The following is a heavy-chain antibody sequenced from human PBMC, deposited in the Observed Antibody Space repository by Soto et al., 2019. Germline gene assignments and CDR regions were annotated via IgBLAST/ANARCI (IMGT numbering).Heavy chain of an antibody. V-gene: IGHV4-34*01. J-gene: IGHJ6*02. CDR3: ARQHPETQAHSSGFIVDV. CDR1: GGSFSGYY. Sequence: PSETLSLTCAVYGGSFSGYYWSWIRQPPGKGLEWIGEINHSGSTNYNPSLKSRVTISVDTSKNQFSLKLSSVTAADTAVYYCARQHPETQAHSSGFIVDVWGQGNTVTVSS. D-gene: IGHD3-22*01. CDR2: INHSGST.